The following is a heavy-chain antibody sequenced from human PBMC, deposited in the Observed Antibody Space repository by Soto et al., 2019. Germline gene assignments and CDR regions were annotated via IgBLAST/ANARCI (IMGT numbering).Heavy chain of an antibody. V-gene: IGHV1-8*01. J-gene: IGHJ6*03. D-gene: IGHD3-10*01. CDR1: GYTFTSYD. CDR2: MNPNSGNT. Sequence: ASVKVSCKASGYTFTSYDINWVRQATGQGLEWMGWMNPNSGNTGYAQKFQGRVTMTRNTSINTAYMELSSLRSEDTAVYYCARNTMVRGSYYMDVWGKGTTVTVSS. CDR3: ARNTMVRGSYYMDV.